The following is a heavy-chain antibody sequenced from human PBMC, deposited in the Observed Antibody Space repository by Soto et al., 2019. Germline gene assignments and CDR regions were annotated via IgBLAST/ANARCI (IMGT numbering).Heavy chain of an antibody. Sequence: ASLKVSCKASGYTFNSYYMHWVRQAPGQGLEWMGIINPSGGSTSYAQKFQGRVTMTRDTSTSTVYMELSSLRSEDTAVYYCASGDYEGLDAFDIWGQGTMVTVSS. CDR1: GYTFNSYY. V-gene: IGHV1-46*02. CDR3: ASGDYEGLDAFDI. J-gene: IGHJ3*02. CDR2: INPSGGST. D-gene: IGHD4-17*01.